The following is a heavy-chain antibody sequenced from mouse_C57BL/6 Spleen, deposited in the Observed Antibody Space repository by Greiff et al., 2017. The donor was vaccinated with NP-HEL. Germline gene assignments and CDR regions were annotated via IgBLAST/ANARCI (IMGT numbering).Heavy chain of an antibody. J-gene: IGHJ4*01. CDR3: ARLRDYYYAMDY. Sequence: QVQLKQSGAELVKPGASVKISCKASGYAFSSYWMNWVKQRPGKGLEWIGQIYPGDGDTNYNGKFKGKATLTADKSSSKAYMQLSSLTSEDSAVYFCARLRDYYYAMDYWGQGTSVTVSS. D-gene: IGHD2-4*01. CDR2: IYPGDGDT. V-gene: IGHV1-80*01. CDR1: GYAFSSYW.